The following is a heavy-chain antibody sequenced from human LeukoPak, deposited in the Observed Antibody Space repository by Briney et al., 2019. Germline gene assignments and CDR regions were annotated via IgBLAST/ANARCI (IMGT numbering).Heavy chain of an antibody. V-gene: IGHV3-30*04. CDR2: ISYDGSNK. D-gene: IGHD3-10*01. CDR1: GFTFTSYA. Sequence: GGSQRLSCAASGFTFTSYAMHWVRQAPGKGLEWVAVISYDGSNKYYADSVKGRFTISGDNSKNTLYLQMNSLRAEDTAVYYCAREQLWFGFHAAFDIWGQGTMVTVSS. CDR3: AREQLWFGFHAAFDI. J-gene: IGHJ3*02.